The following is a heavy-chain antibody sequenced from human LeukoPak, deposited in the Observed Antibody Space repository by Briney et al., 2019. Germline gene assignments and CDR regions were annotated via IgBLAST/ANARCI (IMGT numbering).Heavy chain of an antibody. CDR1: GYTFTSYG. J-gene: IGHJ6*02. D-gene: IGHD3-22*01. CDR2: ISAYNGNT. Sequence: ASVKVSCKASGYTFTSYGISWVRQAPGQGLEWMGWISAYNGNTNYAQKLQGRVTMTTDTSTSTAYMELRSLRSDDTAVYYCARDAGITYGYYYGMDVWGQGTTATVSS. V-gene: IGHV1-18*01. CDR3: ARDAGITYGYYYGMDV.